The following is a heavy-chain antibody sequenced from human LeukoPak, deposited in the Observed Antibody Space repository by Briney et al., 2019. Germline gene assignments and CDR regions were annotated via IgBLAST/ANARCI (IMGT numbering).Heavy chain of an antibody. D-gene: IGHD2-8*01. J-gene: IGHJ4*02. V-gene: IGHV3-30-3*01. CDR1: GFIFTNFA. CDR2: ISYDGSNK. CDR3: ARGNGLDY. Sequence: QVGRSLRLSCTTSGFIFTNFAMEWVRQAPGKGLEWVAVISYDGSNKYYADSVKGRFTISRDNSKNTLYLQMNSLRAEDTAVYYCARGNGLDYWGQGTLVTVSS.